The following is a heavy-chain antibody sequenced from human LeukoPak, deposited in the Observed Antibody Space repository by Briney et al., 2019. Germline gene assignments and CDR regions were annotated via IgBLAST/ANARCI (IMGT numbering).Heavy chain of an antibody. Sequence: GGSLRLSCAASGFTVSSNDVSWVRQPRGEAVEWVSVIQSRGYTCDADAVKGRFTISRDNAKNSLYLQMNSLRAEDTAVYYCARDSSGWPSDYWGQGTLVTVSS. J-gene: IGHJ4*02. D-gene: IGHD6-19*01. V-gene: IGHV3-66*01. CDR2: IQSRGYT. CDR1: GFTVSSND. CDR3: ARDSSGWPSDY.